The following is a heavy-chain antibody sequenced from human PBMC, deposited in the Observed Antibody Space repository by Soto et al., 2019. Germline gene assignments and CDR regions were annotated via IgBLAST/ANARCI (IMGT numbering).Heavy chain of an antibody. Sequence: SETLSLTCTVSGGSISSGDYYWSWIRQPPGKGLEWIGYIYYSGSTYYNPSLKSRVTISVDTSKNQFSLKLSSVTAADTAVYYCARDRYYDSSGYSGYFDHWGQGTLVTVSS. J-gene: IGHJ4*02. V-gene: IGHV4-30-4*01. D-gene: IGHD3-22*01. CDR1: GGSISSGDYY. CDR3: ARDRYYDSSGYSGYFDH. CDR2: IYYSGST.